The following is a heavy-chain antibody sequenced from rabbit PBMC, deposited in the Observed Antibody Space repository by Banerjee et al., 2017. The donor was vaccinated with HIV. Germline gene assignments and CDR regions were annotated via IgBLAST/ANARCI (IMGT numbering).Heavy chain of an antibody. CDR1: GFSFSSSDY. Sequence: QSLEESGGDLVKPGASLTLTCTASGFSFSSSDYMCWVRQAPGKGLEWISCITGSTSDFTYSATWAKGRFTISKTSSTTVTLQMTSLTAADTATYFCARDNGSGDYIDVYFDLWGQGTLVTVS. D-gene: IGHD1-1*01. J-gene: IGHJ4*01. CDR3: ARDNGSGDYIDVYFDL. V-gene: IGHV1S40*01. CDR2: ITGSTSDFT.